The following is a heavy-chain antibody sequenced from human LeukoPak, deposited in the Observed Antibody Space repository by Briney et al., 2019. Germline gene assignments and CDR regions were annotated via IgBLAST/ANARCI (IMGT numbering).Heavy chain of an antibody. J-gene: IGHJ4*02. V-gene: IGHV1-18*01. CDR1: GYTFSSYG. Sequence: GASVKVSCTASGYTFSSYGFSWVRQAPGQGLEWMGWISAYNGNTNYAQKFQGRVTMTTDTSTSTVYMELRSLRSDDTAVYYCARDAPGVSGVFDYWGQGTLVTVSS. CDR2: ISAYNGNT. D-gene: IGHD2-8*01. CDR3: ARDAPGVSGVFDY.